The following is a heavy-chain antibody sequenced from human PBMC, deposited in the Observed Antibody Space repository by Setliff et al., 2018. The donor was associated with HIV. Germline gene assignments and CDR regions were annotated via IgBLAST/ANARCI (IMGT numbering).Heavy chain of an antibody. D-gene: IGHD5-18*01. Sequence: GGSLRLSCAASGFTFIDYALNWVRQAPGKGLEWVSSISSSGSYIYYAPSLKGRFTISRDYASNSLYLEMNSLRAEDTAVYYCASSGYNYGGYYMDVWGKGTTVTVSS. J-gene: IGHJ6*03. CDR3: ASSGYNYGGYYMDV. CDR2: ISSSGSYI. CDR1: GFTFIDYA. V-gene: IGHV3-21*04.